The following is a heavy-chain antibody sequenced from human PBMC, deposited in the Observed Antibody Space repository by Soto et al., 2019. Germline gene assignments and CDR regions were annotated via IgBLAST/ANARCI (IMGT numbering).Heavy chain of an antibody. J-gene: IGHJ3*02. Sequence: ASVKVSCKASGYTFTSYDINWVRQATGQGLERMGRINPNRGKTNYAQKFQGRVTITADTSTSTAYMELSSLRSEDTAVYYCARDHHGIAVAGVSPMSAFDIWGQGTMVTVSS. V-gene: IGHV1-8*01. CDR1: GYTFTSYD. CDR2: INPNRGKT. D-gene: IGHD6-19*01. CDR3: ARDHHGIAVAGVSPMSAFDI.